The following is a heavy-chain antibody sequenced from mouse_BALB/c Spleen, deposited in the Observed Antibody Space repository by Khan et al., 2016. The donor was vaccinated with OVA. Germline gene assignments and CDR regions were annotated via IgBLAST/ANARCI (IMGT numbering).Heavy chain of an antibody. CDR3: TRYYGSPHYFDY. CDR2: IYPGNGNT. D-gene: IGHD1-1*01. Sequence: LQQSGSELVRPGASVRLSCKASGYTFTSYWMHWVKQRPGQGLEWIGNIYPGNGNTNYDEKFKSRATLTVDTSSSTAYMQLSSLTSEDSAVYYCTRYYGSPHYFDYWGQGTTLTVSS. V-gene: IGHV1S22*01. CDR1: GYTFTSYW. J-gene: IGHJ2*01.